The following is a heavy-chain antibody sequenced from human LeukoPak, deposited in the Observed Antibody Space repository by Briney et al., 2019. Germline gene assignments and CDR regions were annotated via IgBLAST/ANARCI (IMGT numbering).Heavy chain of an antibody. J-gene: IGHJ4*02. CDR1: GGSISSGDYY. D-gene: IGHD3-3*01. Sequence: SETLSLTCTVSGGSISSGDYYWSWIRQPPGKGLEWIGYIYYRGSTYYNPSLKSRVTISVDTSKNQFSLKLSSVTAADTAVYYCARASRPYYDFNYWGQGTLVTVSS. V-gene: IGHV4-30-4*08. CDR2: IYYRGST. CDR3: ARASRPYYDFNY.